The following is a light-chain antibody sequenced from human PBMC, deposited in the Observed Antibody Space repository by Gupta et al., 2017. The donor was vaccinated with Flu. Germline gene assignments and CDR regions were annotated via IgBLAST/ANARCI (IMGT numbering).Light chain of an antibody. CDR2: GNI. CDR1: SSNIGTNI. CDR3: AAWDDSLNGWV. V-gene: IGLV1-44*01. J-gene: IGLJ3*02. Sequence: RVTISCSGSSSNIGTNIVNWYQHRPGTAPKLLIYGNIKRPSGVPDRFSGSKSGTSASLAISGLQAEDEADYYCAAWDDSLNGWVFGGGTKLTVL.